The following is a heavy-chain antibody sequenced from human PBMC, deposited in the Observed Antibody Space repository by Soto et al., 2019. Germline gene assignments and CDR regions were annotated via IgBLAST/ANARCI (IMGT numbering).Heavy chain of an antibody. J-gene: IGHJ4*02. CDR2: VNFDGTTT. D-gene: IGHD3-10*01. Sequence: EVQLVESGGGLLQPGGSLRLSCEASGFTFSSHWMHWVRQTPGKGLVWVSRVNFDGTTTNYADSVKGRLTISRDNAKNTVYLQMNSLRAEHTAVYYCARGGSGTYKLDNWGQGTLVTVSA. CDR3: ARGGSGTYKLDN. CDR1: GFTFSSHW. V-gene: IGHV3-74*01.